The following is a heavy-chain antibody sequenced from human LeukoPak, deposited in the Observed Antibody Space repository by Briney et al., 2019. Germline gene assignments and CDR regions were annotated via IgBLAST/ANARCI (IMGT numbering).Heavy chain of an antibody. V-gene: IGHV4-59*08. J-gene: IGHJ5*02. CDR2: ISYSGST. CDR1: GGSISSYY. Sequence: PSETLSLTCTVSGGSISSYYWSWIRQPPGKGLEWIGYISYSGSTNYNPSLKSRVTISVDTSKNQFSRKLTSVTAADTAVYYCARHSICFDPWGQGTLVTVSS. CDR3: ARHSICFDP.